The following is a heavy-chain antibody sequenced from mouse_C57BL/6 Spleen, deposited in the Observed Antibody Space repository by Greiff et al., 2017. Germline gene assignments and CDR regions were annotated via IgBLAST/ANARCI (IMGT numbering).Heavy chain of an antibody. CDR1: GYAFSSSW. J-gene: IGHJ2*01. Sequence: QVQLQQSGPELVKPGASVKISCKASGYAFSSSWMNWVKQRPGTGLEWIGRIYPGDGDTNYNGKFKGKATLTADKSASTAYMQLSSLTSEDSAVYFCARTYGSPDFDYWGQGTTLTVSS. CDR3: ARTYGSPDFDY. D-gene: IGHD1-1*01. CDR2: IYPGDGDT. V-gene: IGHV1-82*01.